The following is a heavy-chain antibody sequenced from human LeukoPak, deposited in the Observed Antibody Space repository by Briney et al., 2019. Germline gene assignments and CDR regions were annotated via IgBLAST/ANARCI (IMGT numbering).Heavy chain of an antibody. D-gene: IGHD3-22*01. J-gene: IGHJ4*02. V-gene: IGHV3-11*01. CDR3: ARYYYNSSGYYYFDY. Sequence: GGSLRLSCAASGFTFSDYYMSWLRQAPGKGLEWVSYIGSSGYYADSVKGRFTISRDNAKNSLYLQMNSLRAEDTAVYYCARYYYNSSGYYYFDYWGQGTLVTVSS. CDR2: IGSSG. CDR1: GFTFSDYY.